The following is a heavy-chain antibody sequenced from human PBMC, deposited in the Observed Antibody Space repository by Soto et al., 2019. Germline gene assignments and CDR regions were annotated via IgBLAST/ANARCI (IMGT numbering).Heavy chain of an antibody. D-gene: IGHD5-18*01. J-gene: IGHJ4*02. CDR2: IWYDGSKE. Sequence: QVQLVESGGGVVQSGGSLRLSCAASGFTFRTYGFHWVRQAPGKGLEWVAVIWYDGSKEYYADSVKGRFTISKDDSKNTIFLQMNSLRAEDTAVYYCTRDGYSDFRGIDWWGQGALVTVSS. CDR3: TRDGYSDFRGIDW. V-gene: IGHV3-33*01. CDR1: GFTFRTYG.